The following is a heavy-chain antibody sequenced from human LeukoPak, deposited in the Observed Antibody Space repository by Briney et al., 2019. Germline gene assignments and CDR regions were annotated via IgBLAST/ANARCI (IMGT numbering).Heavy chain of an antibody. V-gene: IGHV3-30*02. CDR1: GFTFSSYG. CDR3: AKGPYRIAVAGTGPDY. CDR2: IRYDGSNK. D-gene: IGHD6-19*01. J-gene: IGHJ4*02. Sequence: GGSLRLSCAASGFTFSSYGMHWVRQAPGKGLEWVAFIRYDGSNKYYADSVKGRFTISRDNSKNTLYLQMNSLRAEDTAVYYCAKGPYRIAVAGTGPDYWGQGTLVTVSS.